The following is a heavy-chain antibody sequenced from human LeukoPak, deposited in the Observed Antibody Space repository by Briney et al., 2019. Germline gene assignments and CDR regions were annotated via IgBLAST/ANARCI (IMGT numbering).Heavy chain of an antibody. CDR3: ARGPMVRGVWSYYYGMDV. CDR1: GFTFSSYS. Sequence: GSLRLSCAASGFTFSSYSMNWVRQAPGKGLEWVSYISSSSSTIYYADSVKGRFTISRDNAKNSLYLQMNSLRDEDTAVYYCARGPMVRGVWSYYYGMDVWGQGTTVTVSS. D-gene: IGHD3-10*01. J-gene: IGHJ6*02. V-gene: IGHV3-48*02. CDR2: ISSSSSTI.